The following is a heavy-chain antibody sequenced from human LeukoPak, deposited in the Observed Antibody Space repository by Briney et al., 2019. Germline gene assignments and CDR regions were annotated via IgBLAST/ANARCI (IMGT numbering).Heavy chain of an antibody. V-gene: IGHV1-2*06. Sequence: ASVKVSCKASGYTFTAYHMHWVRQAPGQGLEWMGRINPNSGDTNYAQKFQGRVTMTRDTSISTAYMELSRLRSDDTAVYYCARDYCSSTSCLSDYWGQGTLVSVSS. CDR3: ARDYCSSTSCLSDY. J-gene: IGHJ4*02. CDR2: INPNSGDT. D-gene: IGHD2-2*01. CDR1: GYTFTAYH.